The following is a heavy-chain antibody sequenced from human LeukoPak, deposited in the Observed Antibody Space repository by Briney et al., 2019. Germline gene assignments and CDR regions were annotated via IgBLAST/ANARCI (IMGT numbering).Heavy chain of an antibody. D-gene: IGHD5-18*01. V-gene: IGHV1-69*13. Sequence: SVKVSCKASGGTFSSYAISWVRQAPGQGLEWMGGIIPIFGTANYAQKFQGRVTITADESTSTAYMELSSLRSEDTAVYYCARDGGIQLWNDAFDIWGQGTMVTVSS. CDR1: GGTFSSYA. CDR3: ARDGGIQLWNDAFDI. CDR2: IIPIFGTA. J-gene: IGHJ3*02.